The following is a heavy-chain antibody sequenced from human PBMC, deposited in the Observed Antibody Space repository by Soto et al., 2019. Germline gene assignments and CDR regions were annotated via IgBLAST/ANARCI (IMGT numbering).Heavy chain of an antibody. CDR1: GGSFSEYY. J-gene: IGHJ3*02. CDR2: INHSGST. V-gene: IGHV4-34*01. CDR3: ARAGDGENDAFDI. Sequence: SETLSLTCAVYGGSFSEYYWSWIRQPPGRGLEWIGEINHSGSTNYNPSLKSRVTISVDTSKNQFSLKLSSVTAADTAVYYCARAGDGENDAFDIWGQGTMVTVSS. D-gene: IGHD3-10*01.